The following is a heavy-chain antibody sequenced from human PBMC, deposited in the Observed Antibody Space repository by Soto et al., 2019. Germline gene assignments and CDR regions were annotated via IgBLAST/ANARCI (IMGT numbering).Heavy chain of an antibody. CDR1: GYTFTSYY. CDR2: NNPSGGSP. D-gene: IGHD3-22*01. Sequence: QVQLVQSGAEVKKPGASVKVSCKASGYTFTSYYMHWVRQAPGQGLEWMGINNPSGGSPSYAQKFRGRVTKTRDTSTNTVYTELRSLRSEDTAVYYCGRERVQYGSVTTAAFEIWGQGKMVTVSS. J-gene: IGHJ3*02. CDR3: GRERVQYGSVTTAAFEI. V-gene: IGHV1-46*03.